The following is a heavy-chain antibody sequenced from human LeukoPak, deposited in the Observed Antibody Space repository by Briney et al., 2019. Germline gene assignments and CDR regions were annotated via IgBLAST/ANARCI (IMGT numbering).Heavy chain of an antibody. Sequence: GGSLRLSCAASGCTFSDAWMSWVRQAPGKGLEWVGLIKSKTDGGTTDYAAPVKGRFTISRDDSKNTLYLQMNSLKTEDTAVYYCTSGLPGHWGQGTLVTVSS. D-gene: IGHD5-12*01. CDR2: IKSKTDGGTT. CDR1: GCTFSDAW. CDR3: TSGLPGH. J-gene: IGHJ4*02. V-gene: IGHV3-15*01.